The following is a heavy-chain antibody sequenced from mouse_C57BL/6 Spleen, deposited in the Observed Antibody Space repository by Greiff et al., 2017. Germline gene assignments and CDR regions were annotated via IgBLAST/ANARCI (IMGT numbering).Heavy chain of an antibody. CDR1: GYTFTSYW. V-gene: IGHV1-64*01. Sequence: QVQLQQPGAELVKPGASVKLSCKASGYTFTSYWMHWVKLRPGQGLEWIGMIHPNSGSTNYNEKFKSKATLTVDKSSSTAYMQLSSLTSEDSAVYYCAREEFVRLFDYWGQGTTLTVSS. CDR2: IHPNSGST. CDR3: AREEFVRLFDY. J-gene: IGHJ2*01.